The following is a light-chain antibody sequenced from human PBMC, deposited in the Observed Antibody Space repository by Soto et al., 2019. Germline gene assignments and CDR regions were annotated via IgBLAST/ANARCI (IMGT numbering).Light chain of an antibody. J-gene: IGKJ2*01. CDR2: DAS. CDR1: QNIRGY. V-gene: IGKV3-11*01. Sequence: TLSLSPGERATLSCRASQNIRGYLAWYQQRPGQSPRLLIYDASNRATGISARFSGSGSGTDFTLTISSLEPEDFAVYYCQQRSNWPGTFGQGTKVDIK. CDR3: QQRSNWPGT.